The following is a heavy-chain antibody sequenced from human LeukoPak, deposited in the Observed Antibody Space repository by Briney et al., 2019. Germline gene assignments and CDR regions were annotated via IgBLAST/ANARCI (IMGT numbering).Heavy chain of an antibody. CDR1: GFTFSSCG. J-gene: IGHJ4*02. CDR3: AKRSYSSSWYFDY. D-gene: IGHD6-13*01. Sequence: GGTLRLSCAASGFTFSSCGMSWVRQAPGKGLEWVSAISGSGDNTYYADSVKGRFTISRDNSKNTLYLQMNTLRAEDTAVYYCAKRSYSSSWYFDYWGQGTLVTVSS. V-gene: IGHV3-23*01. CDR2: ISGSGDNT.